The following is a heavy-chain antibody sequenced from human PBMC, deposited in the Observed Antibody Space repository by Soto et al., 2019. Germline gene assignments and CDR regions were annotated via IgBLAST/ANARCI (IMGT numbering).Heavy chain of an antibody. CDR2: IHYSGSV. CDR1: GGSIRSEYYH. Sequence: SETMSLTCTVSGGSIRSEYYHWTWIHQAPGKGLEWIGYIHYSGSVHYNPSLQSRLTMSVDTSKNLFSLNLSSVTAADTAVYFCAREDDGGDRDYYGLDVWGQGTTVTVSS. V-gene: IGHV4-30-4*01. CDR3: AREDDGGDRDYYGLDV. J-gene: IGHJ6*02. D-gene: IGHD2-21*02.